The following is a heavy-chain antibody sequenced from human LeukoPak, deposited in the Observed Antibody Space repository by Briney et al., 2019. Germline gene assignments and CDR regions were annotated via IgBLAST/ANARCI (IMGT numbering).Heavy chain of an antibody. V-gene: IGHV1-69*05. J-gene: IGHJ4*02. CDR1: GGTFSSYA. CDR3: ARERGRLRFLEWFFDY. D-gene: IGHD3-3*01. Sequence: SVKVSCKASGGTFSSYAISWARQAPGQGLEWMGRIIPIFGTANYAQKFQGRVTITTDESTSTAYMELSSLRSEDTAVYYCARERGRLRFLEWFFDYWGQGTLVTVSS. CDR2: IIPIFGTA.